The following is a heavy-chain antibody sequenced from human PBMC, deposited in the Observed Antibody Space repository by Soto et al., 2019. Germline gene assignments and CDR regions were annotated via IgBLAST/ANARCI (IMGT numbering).Heavy chain of an antibody. D-gene: IGHD6-13*01. CDR3: ARDSQGIASACTDIYYYGMDV. V-gene: IGHV1-2*04. Sequence: GASVKVSCKASGYTFTGYYMHWVRQAPGQGLEWMGWINPNSGGTNYAQKFQGWVTMTRDTSISTAYMELSRLRSDDTAVYYCARDSQGIASACTDIYYYGMDVWGQGTTVTVSS. CDR2: INPNSGGT. J-gene: IGHJ6*02. CDR1: GYTFTGYY.